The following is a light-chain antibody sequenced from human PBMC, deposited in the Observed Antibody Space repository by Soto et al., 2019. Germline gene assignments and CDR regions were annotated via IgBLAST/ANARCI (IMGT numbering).Light chain of an antibody. CDR2: DDS. Sequence: SYELTQPPSVSVAPGQTARITCGGNNIGSKSVHWYQQKPGQAPVLVVYDDSDRPSGIPERFSGSNSGNTATLTISRVEEGNEADYYCPVWDSSTAPNYVFGPGTRVTAL. J-gene: IGLJ1*01. CDR1: NIGSKS. CDR3: PVWDSSTAPNYV. V-gene: IGLV3-21*02.